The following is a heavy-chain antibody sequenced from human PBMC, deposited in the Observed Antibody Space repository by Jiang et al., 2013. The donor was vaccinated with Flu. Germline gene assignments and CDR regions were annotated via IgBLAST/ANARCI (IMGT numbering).Heavy chain of an antibody. J-gene: IGHJ6*02. CDR1: GGTFSSYA. D-gene: IGHD4-11*01. CDR3: ASCMDYSNYYYYYGMDV. CDR2: IIPIFGTA. V-gene: IGHV1-69*01. Sequence: QLVESGAEVKKPGSSVKVSCKASGGTFSSYAISWVRQAPGQGLEWMGGIIPIFGTANYAQKFQGRVTITADESTSTAYMELSSLRSEDTAVYYCASCMDYSNYYYYYGMDVWGQGTLVTVSS.